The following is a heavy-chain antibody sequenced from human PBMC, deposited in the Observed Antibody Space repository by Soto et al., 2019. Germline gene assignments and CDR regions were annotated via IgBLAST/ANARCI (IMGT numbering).Heavy chain of an antibody. J-gene: IGHJ4*02. V-gene: IGHV4-39*01. CDR2: IFHSWST. D-gene: IGHD2-2*01. CDR1: GGSIRSSGYY. Sequence: QLQLQESGPGLLKPSETLSLTCTVSGGSIRSSGYYWGWIRRPPGMGLEWIGSIFHSWSTLYTPALNGRVTISVDTSKNQFSLKMTSVTAADTAVYYCARHATYCSSNSCYEFDFWGQGSLVTVSS. CDR3: ARHATYCSSNSCYEFDF.